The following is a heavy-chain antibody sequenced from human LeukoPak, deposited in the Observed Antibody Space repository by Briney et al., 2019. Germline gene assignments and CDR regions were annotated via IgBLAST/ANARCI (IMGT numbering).Heavy chain of an antibody. Sequence: PSETLSLTCTVSGGSFSSSTYYWAWIRQPPVKGLEWIGTISYSGTTYYNPSLKSRVTISVDTSKNQFSLKLSSVTAADTAVYYCARLLRVGYCSTTTCNWFDPWGQGTLVTVSS. D-gene: IGHD2-2*03. CDR1: GGSFSSSTYY. J-gene: IGHJ5*02. CDR2: ISYSGTT. CDR3: ARLLRVGYCSTTTCNWFDP. V-gene: IGHV4-39*07.